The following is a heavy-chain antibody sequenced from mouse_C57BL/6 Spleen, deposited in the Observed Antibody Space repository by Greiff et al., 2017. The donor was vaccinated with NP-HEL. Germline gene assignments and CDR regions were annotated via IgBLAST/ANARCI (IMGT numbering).Heavy chain of an antibody. CDR3: ARGNYGNPMDY. Sequence: VQLQQSGPVLVKPGASVKMSCKASGYTFTDYYMNWVKQSHGKSLEWIGVINPYNGGTSYNQKFKGKATLTVDKSSSTAYMELNSLTSEDSAVYYCARGNYGNPMDYWGQGTSVTVSS. V-gene: IGHV1-19*01. D-gene: IGHD2-1*01. J-gene: IGHJ4*01. CDR2: INPYNGGT. CDR1: GYTFTDYY.